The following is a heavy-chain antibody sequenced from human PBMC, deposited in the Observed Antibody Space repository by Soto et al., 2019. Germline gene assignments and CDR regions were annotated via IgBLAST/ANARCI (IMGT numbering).Heavy chain of an antibody. J-gene: IGHJ4*02. CDR3: ARVKFNSGWYFDY. D-gene: IGHD6-19*01. CDR1: GYTFTSYG. CDR2: ISAYNGNT. V-gene: IGHV1-18*01. Sequence: QVQLVQSGAEVKKPGASVKVSCKASGYTFTSYGISWVRQAPGQGLEWLGWISAYNGNTNYAQKLQGIVTVTTHTSPSTAYMELRSLSADDTAVYYCARVKFNSGWYFDYGGQGTLVTVSS.